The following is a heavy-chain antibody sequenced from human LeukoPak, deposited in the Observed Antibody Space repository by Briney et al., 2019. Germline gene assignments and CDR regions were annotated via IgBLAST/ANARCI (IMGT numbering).Heavy chain of an antibody. Sequence: SSETLSLTCTVTGGSISSGDYYWSWLRQPPGKGLEWIASIYSGGMTFYSPSLKSRLTISADTSRNHFSLRLSPVTAADTALYFCARHFDHPTAYSDSWGQGSLVTVSS. J-gene: IGHJ4*02. D-gene: IGHD1-14*01. CDR3: ARHFDHPTAYSDS. CDR1: GGSISSGDYY. CDR2: IYSGGMT. V-gene: IGHV4-39*01.